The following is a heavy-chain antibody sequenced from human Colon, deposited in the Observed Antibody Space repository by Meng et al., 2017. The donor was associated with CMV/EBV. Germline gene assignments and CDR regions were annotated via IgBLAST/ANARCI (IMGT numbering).Heavy chain of an antibody. D-gene: IGHD7-27*01. Sequence: VKFSGTASGYSFTPYTLNWVRQAPGPGLALMGWINTNTGNPTYAQGLTGRFAFSSDAAITTAYLHISSLEPEDTAVYYCTRGSTWGYWGQGTLVTVSS. CDR2: INTNTGNP. J-gene: IGHJ4*02. CDR1: GYSFTPYT. CDR3: TRGSTWGY. V-gene: IGHV7-4-1*02.